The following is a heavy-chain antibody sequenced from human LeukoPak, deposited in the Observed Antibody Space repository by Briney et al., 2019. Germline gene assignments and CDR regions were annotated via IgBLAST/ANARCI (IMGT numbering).Heavy chain of an antibody. CDR2: MNPNSGNT. V-gene: IGHV1-8*03. Sequence: ASVKVSCKASGYTFTIYDINWVRQGTGQGLGWMGWMNPNSGNTGYAQKFQGRVTITRNTSISTAYMELSSLRSEDTAVYYCARVNRFYDAFDIWGQGTMVTVSS. D-gene: IGHD3-3*01. CDR1: GYTFTIYD. J-gene: IGHJ3*02. CDR3: ARVNRFYDAFDI.